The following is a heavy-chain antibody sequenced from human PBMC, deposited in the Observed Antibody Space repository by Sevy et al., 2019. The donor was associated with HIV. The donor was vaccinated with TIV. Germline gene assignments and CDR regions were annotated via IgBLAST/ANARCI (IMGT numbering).Heavy chain of an antibody. CDR1: GFTFSSYS. V-gene: IGHV3-48*02. CDR3: ARPYDSSGYYYNFDY. CDR2: ISSSSSTI. J-gene: IGHJ4*02. Sequence: GESLKISCAASGFTFSSYSMNWVRQAPGKGLEWVSYISSSSSTIYYADSVKGRFTISRDNAKNSLYLQMNSLRDEDTAVYYCARPYDSSGYYYNFDYWGQGTLVTVSS. D-gene: IGHD3-22*01.